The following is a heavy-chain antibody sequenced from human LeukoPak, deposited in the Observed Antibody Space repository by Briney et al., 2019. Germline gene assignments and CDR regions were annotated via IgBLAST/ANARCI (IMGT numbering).Heavy chain of an antibody. V-gene: IGHV3-23*01. D-gene: IGHD2-15*01. CDR2: ISASGGHT. CDR3: AKRVAEGYSDY. J-gene: IGHJ4*02. Sequence: PGGSLRLSCAASGFTFSSYGMGWVRQAPGEGLEWVSGISASGGHTYHIDSVKGRFTISRDNSKNTLYLQMNSLRAEDTAVYYCAKRVAEGYSDYWGQGTLVTVSS. CDR1: GFTFSSYG.